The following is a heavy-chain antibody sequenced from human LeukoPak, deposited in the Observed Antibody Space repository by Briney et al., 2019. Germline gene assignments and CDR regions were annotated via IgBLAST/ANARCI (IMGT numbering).Heavy chain of an antibody. D-gene: IGHD3-10*01. CDR3: ARVLFGGFGEFLNY. CDR1: GFTFSSYW. V-gene: IGHV3-7*01. J-gene: IGHJ4*02. CDR2: IKQDGSKK. Sequence: GGSLRLSCAASGFTFSSYWMTWVRQAPGKGLEWVANIKQDGSKKNYVDSVKGRFTISRDNAKNSLYLQMNNLRAEDTAVFYCARVLFGGFGEFLNYWGQGTLVTVSS.